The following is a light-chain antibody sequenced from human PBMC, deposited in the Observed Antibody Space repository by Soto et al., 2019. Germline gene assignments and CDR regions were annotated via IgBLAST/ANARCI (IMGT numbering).Light chain of an antibody. Sequence: ILMTQSPASFSASTGDRVTISCRASQGISSYLAWYQQKPGQAPKLLIYDASTWQSGVPSRFSGSGSGTDIALTLSCLQSEDFETAYCHHYYSYNRLTFGAGTKVEIK. CDR2: DAS. CDR3: HHYYSYNRLT. J-gene: IGKJ4*01. V-gene: IGKV1-8*01. CDR1: QGISSY.